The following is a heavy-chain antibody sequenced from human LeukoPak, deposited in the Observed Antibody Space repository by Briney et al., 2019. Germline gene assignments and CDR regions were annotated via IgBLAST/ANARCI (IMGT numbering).Heavy chain of an antibody. J-gene: IGHJ4*02. CDR2: MSYDGSNK. V-gene: IGHV3-30*04. D-gene: IGHD5-18*01. CDR1: GFTLSSYA. CDR3: ARVGRGYSFKVYYFDY. Sequence: GRSLRLSCAASGFTLSSYAMHWVRQAPGKGLEWVSDMSYDGSNKYYADSVKGRFTISRDNSKNPLFLQMNSLRAEDTAVYFCARVGRGYSFKVYYFDYWGQGTLVTVSS.